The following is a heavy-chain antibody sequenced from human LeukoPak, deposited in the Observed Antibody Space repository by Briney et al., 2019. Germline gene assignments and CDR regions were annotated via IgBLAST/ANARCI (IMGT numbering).Heavy chain of an antibody. CDR3: ARDAQRGFDYSNSLQN. V-gene: IGHV3-33*01. J-gene: IGHJ1*01. D-gene: IGHD4-11*01. CDR1: GFIFSHHG. CDR2: IWSDSTNR. Sequence: GGSLRLSCAASGFIFSHHGMHWVRQAPGKGLEWVAVIWSDSTNRFYADSVKGRFTISRDNSQNTVFLQMNSLRVKDTAIYYCARDAQRGFDYSNSLQNWGHGTVVTVSS.